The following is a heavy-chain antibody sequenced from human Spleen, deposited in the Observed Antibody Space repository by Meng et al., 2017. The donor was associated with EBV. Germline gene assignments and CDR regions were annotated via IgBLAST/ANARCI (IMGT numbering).Heavy chain of an antibody. Sequence: APLQRSGPGLGKPSGTLSLTCAVSGGSISNPNWWSWVRQPPGKGLEWIAEMFHSGSTNYNPSLKSRITISVDKSKNQFSLNLSSVTAADTAVYYCARRARQLVPNSYYYFDYWGQGALVTVSS. D-gene: IGHD5-18*01. CDR3: ARRARQLVPNSYYYFDY. CDR2: MFHSGST. J-gene: IGHJ4*02. V-gene: IGHV4-4*02. CDR1: GGSISNPNW.